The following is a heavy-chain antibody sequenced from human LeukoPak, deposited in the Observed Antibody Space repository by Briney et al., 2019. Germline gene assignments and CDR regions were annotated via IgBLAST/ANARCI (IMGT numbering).Heavy chain of an antibody. CDR2: INPNSGGT. Sequence: ASVKVSCKASGYTFTGYYMHWVRQAPGQGLEWMGWINPNSGGTNYAQKFQGRVTMTRDTSISTAYMELSRLRSDDTAVYYCARAICGGDCYLQYYFDYWGQGTLVTVSS. D-gene: IGHD2-21*02. J-gene: IGHJ4*02. CDR1: GYTFTGYY. CDR3: ARAICGGDCYLQYYFDY. V-gene: IGHV1-2*02.